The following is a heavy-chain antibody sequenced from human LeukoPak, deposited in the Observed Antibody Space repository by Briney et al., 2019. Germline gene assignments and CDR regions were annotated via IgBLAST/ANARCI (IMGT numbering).Heavy chain of an antibody. J-gene: IGHJ4*02. D-gene: IGHD6-19*01. CDR3: AAGSSGWYVDY. V-gene: IGHV5-51*01. CDR2: IYPDDSDT. Sequence: GESLKISCKGSGYSFTSYWIAWVRQMPGKGLEWMGIIYPDDSDTRYSPSFQGQVTITADKSISTAYLQWSSLKASDNAMYYCAAGSSGWYVDYWGQGTLVTVSS. CDR1: GYSFTSYW.